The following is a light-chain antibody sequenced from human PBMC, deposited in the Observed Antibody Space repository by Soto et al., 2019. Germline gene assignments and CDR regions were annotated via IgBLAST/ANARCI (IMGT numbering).Light chain of an antibody. J-gene: IGKJ3*01. CDR2: DAS. CDR1: QSISSW. Sequence: STLSASVGDRVTITCRASQSISSWLAWYQQKPGKAPKLLIYDASSLESGVPSRFSGSGSGTEFTLTISSLQPDDFATYYCQQYNSYPLTFGPGTKVDIK. CDR3: QQYNSYPLT. V-gene: IGKV1-5*01.